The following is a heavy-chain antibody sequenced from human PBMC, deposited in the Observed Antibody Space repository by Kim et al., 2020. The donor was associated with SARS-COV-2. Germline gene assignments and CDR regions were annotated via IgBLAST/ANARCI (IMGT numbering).Heavy chain of an antibody. CDR2: INFSGTT. CDR3: ARDRRDGFNYLDS. V-gene: IGHV4-31*03. CDR1: GDSITSSDYF. Sequence: SETLSLTCTVSGDSITSSDYFWSWIHHLPGKGLEWIGCINFSGTTYYNPSLLSRLTITIDTSKNQFSLKLSSVTAADTAMYSCARDRRDGFNYLDSWGLGTLVTVSS. J-gene: IGHJ4*02. D-gene: IGHD2-21*01.